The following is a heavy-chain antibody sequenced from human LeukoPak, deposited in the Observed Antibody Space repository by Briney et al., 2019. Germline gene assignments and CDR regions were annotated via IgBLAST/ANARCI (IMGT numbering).Heavy chain of an antibody. D-gene: IGHD2-21*02. CDR2: ISGSGGST. J-gene: IGHJ4*02. CDR3: AKVPSTYCGGDCHNGY. Sequence: GGSLRLSCAASGFTFSSYAMSWVRQAPGKGLEWVSAISGSGGSTYYADSVKGRFTISRDNSKNTLYLQMNSLRAEDTAVYYCAKVPSTYCGGDCHNGYWGQGTLVTVSS. V-gene: IGHV3-23*01. CDR1: GFTFSSYA.